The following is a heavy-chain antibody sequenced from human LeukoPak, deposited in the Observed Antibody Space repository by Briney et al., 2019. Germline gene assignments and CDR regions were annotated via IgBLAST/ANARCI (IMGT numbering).Heavy chain of an antibody. D-gene: IGHD3-16*01. CDR1: GYTFTDYW. CDR2: IYCDGSKT. CDR3: ARRGDYVWGSYAYFDY. V-gene: IGHV5-51*01. Sequence: GESLKISCEGSGYTFTDYWIGWVRQMPGKGLEWMGIIYCDGSKTIYSPSFQSQVTISVDKSINTAYLQWSSLKASDTAIYYCARRGDYVWGSYAYFDYWGQGTLVTVSS. J-gene: IGHJ4*02.